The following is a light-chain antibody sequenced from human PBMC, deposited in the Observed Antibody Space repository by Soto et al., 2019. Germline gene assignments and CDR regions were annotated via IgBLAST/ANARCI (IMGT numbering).Light chain of an antibody. CDR2: SAS. J-gene: IGKJ3*01. V-gene: IGKV1-12*01. Sequence: DIQMTQSPSYVSASEGDRVTITCRASQDIITWLAWFQQKPGKAPRLLIYSASTLQRGVPSRFSGSGSGTEFTLTISRLQPEDVATYFCQQSDSFPFPFGPGTKVDV. CDR3: QQSDSFPFP. CDR1: QDIITW.